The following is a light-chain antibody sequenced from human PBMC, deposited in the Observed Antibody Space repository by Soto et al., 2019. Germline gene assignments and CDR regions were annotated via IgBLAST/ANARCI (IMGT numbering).Light chain of an antibody. CDR1: SSNIGSNY. CDR2: RNN. V-gene: IGLV1-47*01. J-gene: IGLJ3*02. CDR3: AAWDDSLSGPDNLV. Sequence: QSVLTQPPSASGTPGQRVTISWSGSSSNIGSNYVYWYQQLPGTAPKLLIYRNNQRPSGVPDRFSGSKSGTSASLAISGLRSEDEADYYCAAWDDSLSGPDNLVFGGGTQLTVL.